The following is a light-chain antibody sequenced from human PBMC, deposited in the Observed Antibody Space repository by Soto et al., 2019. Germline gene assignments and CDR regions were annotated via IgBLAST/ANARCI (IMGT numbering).Light chain of an antibody. CDR2: AAS. J-gene: IGKJ1*01. CDR3: QQYGTSPWT. CDR1: QSVGSNY. Sequence: EIVLTQSPGTLSLSPGERATLSCRASQSVGSNYLAWYQQKPGQAPRLLIFAASSRASGIPDRFSGSGSGSDFTVTISRLEPEDFAVYYCQQYGTSPWTFGQGTKVEIK. V-gene: IGKV3-20*01.